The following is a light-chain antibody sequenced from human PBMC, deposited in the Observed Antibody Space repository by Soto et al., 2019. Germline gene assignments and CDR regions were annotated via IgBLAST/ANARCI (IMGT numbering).Light chain of an antibody. CDR1: NIGIKS. CDR3: QVWDGSRDHVV. V-gene: IGLV3-21*02. CDR2: DET. Sequence: SYELTQPPSVSVAPGQTARIPCGGNNIGIKSVHWYQQRPGQAPVLVVYDETVRPSGIPERFSGSNSGNTATLTISRVEAGDEADYFCQVWDGSRDHVVFGGGTKVTVL. J-gene: IGLJ2*01.